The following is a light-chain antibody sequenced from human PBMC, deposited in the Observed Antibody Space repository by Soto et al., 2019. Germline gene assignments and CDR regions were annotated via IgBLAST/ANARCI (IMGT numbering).Light chain of an antibody. V-gene: IGKV1-9*01. J-gene: IGKJ2*01. CDR1: QGINNF. CDR3: QHLNSFPYS. Sequence: DIQLTQSPSFLSASVGDRVTITCRASQGINNFLAWYQQKPGKAPKLLIYAASTLQSGVPSRFGGSGSGTDFTLTISSLQPEDFASYHCQHLNSFPYSFGQGTKLEIK. CDR2: AAS.